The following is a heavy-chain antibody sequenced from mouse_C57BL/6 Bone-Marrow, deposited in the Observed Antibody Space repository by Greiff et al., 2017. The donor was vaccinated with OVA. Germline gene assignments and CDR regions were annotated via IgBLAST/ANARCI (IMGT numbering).Heavy chain of an antibody. CDR3: ASGGRRGYFDV. D-gene: IGHD2-12*01. CDR1: GFTFSSYA. J-gene: IGHJ1*03. CDR2: ISDGGSYT. V-gene: IGHV5-4*03. Sequence: EVMLVESGGGLVKPGGSLKLSCAASGFTFSSYAMSWVRQTPEKRLEWVATISDGGSYTYYPDNVKGRFTISRDNAKNNLYLQMSQLKSEDTAMYACASGGRRGYFDVWGTGTTATVSS.